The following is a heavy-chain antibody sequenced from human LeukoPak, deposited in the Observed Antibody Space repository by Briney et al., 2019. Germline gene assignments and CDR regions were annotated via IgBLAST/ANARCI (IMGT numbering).Heavy chain of an antibody. V-gene: IGHV4-39*01. CDR2: IYYSEST. J-gene: IGHJ6*03. CDR1: GGSISTNSYY. Sequence: SETLSLTCTVSGGSISTNSYYWGWIRQPPGKGLEWIGTIYYSESTYYNPSLKSRVTMSVDTSKNQFSLKLSSVTAADTAVYYCARQVVPAARAYYYYYYMDVWGKGTTVTVSS. CDR3: ARQVVPAARAYYYYYYMDV. D-gene: IGHD2-2*01.